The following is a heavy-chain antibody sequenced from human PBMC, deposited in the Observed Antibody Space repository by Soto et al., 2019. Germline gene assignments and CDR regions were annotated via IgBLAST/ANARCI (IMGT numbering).Heavy chain of an antibody. CDR2: IYYSGST. Sequence: SETLSLTCTVSGGSISSYYWSWIRQPPGKGLEWIGYIYYSGSTNYNPSLKSRVTISVDTSKNQFSLKLSSVTAADTAVYYCARVLGEWELGPSFEYWRQGSLVTFPS. D-gene: IGHD1-26*01. J-gene: IGHJ4*02. CDR1: GGSISSYY. CDR3: ARVLGEWELGPSFEY. V-gene: IGHV4-59*01.